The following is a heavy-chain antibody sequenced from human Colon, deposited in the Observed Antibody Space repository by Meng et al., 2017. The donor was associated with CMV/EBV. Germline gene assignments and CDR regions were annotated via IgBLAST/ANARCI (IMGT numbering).Heavy chain of an antibody. CDR1: GYSFTSYW. V-gene: IGHV5-51*01. Sequence: KVSCKGSGYSFTSYWIGWVRQMPGKGLEWMGIIYPGDSDTRYSPSFQGQVTISADKSISTAYLQWSSLKASDYDRYYCATGVVPAAIGLDYYYGMDVWGKGTTVTVSS. J-gene: IGHJ6*04. D-gene: IGHD2-2*01. CDR3: ATGVVPAAIGLDYYYGMDV. CDR2: IYPGDSDT.